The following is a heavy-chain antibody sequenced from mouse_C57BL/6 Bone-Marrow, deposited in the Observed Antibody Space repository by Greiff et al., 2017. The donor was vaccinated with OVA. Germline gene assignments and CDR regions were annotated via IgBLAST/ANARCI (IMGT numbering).Heavy chain of an antibody. D-gene: IGHD2-3*01. CDR3: AIDDGYFWYFDV. V-gene: IGHV14-3*01. Sequence: EVQLVESVAELVRPGASVKLSCTASGFNIKNTYMHWVKQRPEQGLAWIGRIDPANGNTKYAPKFQGKATITADTSSNTAYLQLSSLTSEDTAIYYCAIDDGYFWYFDVWGTGTTVTVSS. CDR1: GFNIKNTY. CDR2: IDPANGNT. J-gene: IGHJ1*03.